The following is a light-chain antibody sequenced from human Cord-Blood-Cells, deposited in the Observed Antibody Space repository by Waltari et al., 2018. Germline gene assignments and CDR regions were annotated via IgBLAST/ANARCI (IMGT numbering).Light chain of an antibody. Sequence: NFMLTQPHAVSESPGKTVTISCTSSSGSIASNYVQWSQHHQSRAPTPVINEDNQRPPRSPDRFSGSIDSSSNTASLTISGLKTEDEADYYCHSYDSSNHYVFGTGTKVTVL. CDR1: SGSIASNY. J-gene: IGLJ1*01. CDR3: HSYDSSNHYV. V-gene: IGLV6-57*02. CDR2: EDN.